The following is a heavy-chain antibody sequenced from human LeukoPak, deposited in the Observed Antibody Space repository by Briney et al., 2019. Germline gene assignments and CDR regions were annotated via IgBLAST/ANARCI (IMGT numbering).Heavy chain of an antibody. D-gene: IGHD3-22*01. CDR1: GCSISSYY. CDR2: IYYSGST. Sequence: PSETLSLTCTVSGCSISSYYWSWIRQPPGKGLEWIGYIYYSGSTNYNPSLKSRVTISVDTSKNQFSLKLSSVPAVDSAVYYCVAVSGYYDWFDPCGQGTLVTVSS. J-gene: IGHJ5*02. V-gene: IGHV4-59*01. CDR3: VAVSGYYDWFDP.